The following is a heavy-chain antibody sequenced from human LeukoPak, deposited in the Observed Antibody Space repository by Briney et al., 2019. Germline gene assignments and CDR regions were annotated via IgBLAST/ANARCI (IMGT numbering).Heavy chain of an antibody. CDR1: GYRFTSYW. Sequence: GESLKISCKGSGYRFTSYWIGWVRQMPGKGLEWMGIIYPDDSDTTYSPSFQGQVTISADKSISTAYLQWSSLKASDTAMYYCARLSRYSSSSAFDYWGQGTLVTVSS. V-gene: IGHV5-51*01. J-gene: IGHJ4*02. CDR2: IYPDDSDT. CDR3: ARLSRYSSSSAFDY. D-gene: IGHD6-6*01.